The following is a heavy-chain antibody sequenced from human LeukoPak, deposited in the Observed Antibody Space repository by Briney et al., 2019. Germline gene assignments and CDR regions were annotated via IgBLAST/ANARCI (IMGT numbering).Heavy chain of an antibody. J-gene: IGHJ5*02. Sequence: ASVKVSCKASGYSFTSYNINWVRQATGQGLEWMGWMNPNSGNTAYAQKFQGRITMTRNTSINTAYMELSSLRSDDTALYYCARDHYATSGGSWGQGTLVTVSS. CDR3: ARDHYATSGGS. CDR1: GYSFTSYN. CDR2: MNPNSGNT. V-gene: IGHV1-8*01. D-gene: IGHD1-26*01.